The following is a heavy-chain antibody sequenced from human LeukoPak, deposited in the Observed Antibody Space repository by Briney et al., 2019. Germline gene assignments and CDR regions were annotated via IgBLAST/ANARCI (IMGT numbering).Heavy chain of an antibody. CDR1: GFSFSSYS. CDR2: ISSSGIYI. Sequence: GGSLRLSCAASGFSFSSYSMNWVRQAPGKGLEWVSSISSSGIYIYYADSVRGRFTISRDNAKNSLYLQMNSLRAEDTAVYYCARDALDYSNWNWFDPWGQGTLVTVSS. J-gene: IGHJ5*02. V-gene: IGHV3-21*01. CDR3: ARDALDYSNWNWFDP. D-gene: IGHD4-11*01.